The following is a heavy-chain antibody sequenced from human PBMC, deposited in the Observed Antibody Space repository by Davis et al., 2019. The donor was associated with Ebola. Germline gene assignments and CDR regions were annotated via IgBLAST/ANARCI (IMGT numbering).Heavy chain of an antibody. Sequence: PGGSLRLSCAASGFTFSSYAMSWVRQAPGKGLEWVSAISGSGGSTYYADSVKGRFTISRDNSKNTLYLQMNSLRAEDTAVYYCAKDLKADFWSGYYKPFPYYYGMDVWGQGTTVTVSS. J-gene: IGHJ6*02. V-gene: IGHV3-23*01. D-gene: IGHD3-3*01. CDR2: ISGSGGST. CDR1: GFTFSSYA. CDR3: AKDLKADFWSGYYKPFPYYYGMDV.